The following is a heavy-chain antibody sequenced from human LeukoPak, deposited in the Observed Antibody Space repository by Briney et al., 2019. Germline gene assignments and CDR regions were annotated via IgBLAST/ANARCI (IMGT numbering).Heavy chain of an antibody. Sequence: SETLSLTCAVYGGSFSGYYWSWIRQPPGKGLEWIGEINHSGSTNYNPSLKSRVTISVDTSKNQFSLKLSSVTAADTAVYYCARSFKTYYYDSSGYYHLTDDYWGQGTLVTVSS. CDR1: GGSFSGYY. CDR3: ARSFKTYYYDSSGYYHLTDDY. D-gene: IGHD3-22*01. CDR2: INHSGST. V-gene: IGHV4-34*01. J-gene: IGHJ4*02.